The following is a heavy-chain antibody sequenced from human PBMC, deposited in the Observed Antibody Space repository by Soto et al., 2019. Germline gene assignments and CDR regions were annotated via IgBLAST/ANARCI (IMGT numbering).Heavy chain of an antibody. CDR2: INHSGST. D-gene: IGHD2-15*01. Sequence: PSETLSLTCAVYGGSFSGYYWSWIRQPPGKGLEWIGEINHSGSTNYNPSLKSRVTISVDTSKNQFSLKLSSVTAADTAVYYCARLLRYCSGGSCYRSTYYFDYWGQGTLDTVSS. CDR1: GGSFSGYY. J-gene: IGHJ4*01. CDR3: ARLLRYCSGGSCYRSTYYFDY. V-gene: IGHV4-34*01.